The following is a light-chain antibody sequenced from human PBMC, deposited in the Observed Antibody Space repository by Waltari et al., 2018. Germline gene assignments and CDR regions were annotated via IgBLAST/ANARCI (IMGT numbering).Light chain of an antibody. J-gene: IGLJ1*01. CDR1: SSDVGAYNF. Sequence: QSALTQPPSASGSPGQSITISCTGPSSDVGAYNFVPWYQQHPGKAPKLIIFDVRKRPSGVPDRFSGSKSGNTASLTVSGLQAEDEADYYCNSYAGGDILYVFGTGTRVTVL. CDR2: DVR. CDR3: NSYAGGDILYV. V-gene: IGLV2-8*01.